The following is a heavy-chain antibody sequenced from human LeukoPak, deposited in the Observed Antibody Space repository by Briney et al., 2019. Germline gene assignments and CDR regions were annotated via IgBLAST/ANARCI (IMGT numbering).Heavy chain of an antibody. D-gene: IGHD2-15*01. CDR1: GFTFSSCA. V-gene: IGHV3-23*01. Sequence: GGSLRLSCAASGFTFSSCAMSWVRQAPGKGLEGVSAMSGSGGSTYYADSVKGRFTISRDNSKNTLYMQMNSLRAQDTVVYYYDKAGKIAADDTVGSDCLEYWGQGTLVTVSS. J-gene: IGHJ4*02. CDR2: MSGSGGST. CDR3: DKAGKIAADDTVGSDCLEY.